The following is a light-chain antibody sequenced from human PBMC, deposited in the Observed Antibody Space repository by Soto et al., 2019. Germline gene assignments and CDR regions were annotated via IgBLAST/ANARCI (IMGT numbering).Light chain of an antibody. V-gene: IGKV1-9*01. CDR1: QGISSY. Sequence: DIQLTQSPSFLSASVGDRVTITCRASQGISSYLAWYQQNPGKAPKLLIYAASTLQTGVPSRFSGSGSGTEFTLTISCLQPEDFATDYCQQLNSYPPYTFGQGTKLEIK. CDR2: AAS. CDR3: QQLNSYPPYT. J-gene: IGKJ2*01.